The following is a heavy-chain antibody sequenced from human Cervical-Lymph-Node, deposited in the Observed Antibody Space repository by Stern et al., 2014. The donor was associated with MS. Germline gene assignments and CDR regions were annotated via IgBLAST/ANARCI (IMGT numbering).Heavy chain of an antibody. D-gene: IGHD5-24*01. J-gene: IGHJ3*02. CDR3: ARGLMGHDVFDI. Sequence: QEQLMQSGAEVKKPGASVKVSCRTSGYTFTDNYMHWVRQAPGQGLEWMGRISPNSGDTNYAQKFQGRFTMTGDTSISTAYIELSRLRPDDTAVYYCARGLMGHDVFDIWGQGTMVTVSS. CDR2: ISPNSGDT. CDR1: GYTFTDNY. V-gene: IGHV1-2*06.